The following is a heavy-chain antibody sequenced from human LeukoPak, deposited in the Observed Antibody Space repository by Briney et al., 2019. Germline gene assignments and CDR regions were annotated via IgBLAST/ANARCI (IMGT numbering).Heavy chain of an antibody. Sequence: GGSLRLSCAVSGFTFSIYAMSWVRHPPGKGLECVSAIIGSGRSTYSAGSVKGRFTNSRDNSNNTLYLQMNSLRAEDTAVYYFAKDLGWVQMNYWGQGTLVTVSS. D-gene: IGHD1-1*01. CDR3: AKDLGWVQMNY. CDR1: GFTFSIYA. J-gene: IGHJ4*02. CDR2: IIGSGRST. V-gene: IGHV3-23*01.